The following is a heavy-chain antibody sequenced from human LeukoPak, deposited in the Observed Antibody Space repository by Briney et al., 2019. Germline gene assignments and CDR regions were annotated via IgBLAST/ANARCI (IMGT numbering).Heavy chain of an antibody. CDR2: IRYDGSNK. J-gene: IGHJ4*02. D-gene: IGHD3-9*01. CDR3: AKDRLTEDILTGYYY. CDR1: GFTFSSYG. V-gene: IGHV3-30*02. Sequence: GGSLRLSCAASGFTFSSYGMHWVPQAPGKGLEWVAFIRYDGSNKYYADSVKGRFTISRDNSKNTLYLQMNSLRAEDTAVYYCAKDRLTEDILTGYYYWGQGTLVTVSS.